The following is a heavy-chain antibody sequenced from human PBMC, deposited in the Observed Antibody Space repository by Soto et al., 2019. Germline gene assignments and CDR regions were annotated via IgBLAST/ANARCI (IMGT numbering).Heavy chain of an antibody. J-gene: IGHJ3*02. Sequence: VGSLTLSCAASGFTFSSYAMHWVRQAPGKGLEWVAVMSYYGSDKYYADTVKGRFAIARDSSKNTLYLQMSSLRAEDTALYYCAKDREGYYGSGGAFDIWGQGTMVTVSS. V-gene: IGHV3-30*18. CDR1: GFTFSSYA. CDR2: MSYYGSDK. CDR3: AKDREGYYGSGGAFDI. D-gene: IGHD3-10*01.